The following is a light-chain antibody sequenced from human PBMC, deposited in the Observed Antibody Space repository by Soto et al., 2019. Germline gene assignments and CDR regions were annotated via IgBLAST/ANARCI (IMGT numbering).Light chain of an antibody. Sequence: QAVVTQPPSVSGAPGQRVTISCTGSSSNIGAGYDVHWYQQLPGTAPKLLIYDNSNRPSGVPDRFSGSKSGTSASLAITGLQAEDEADYYCQSFDSSLNAVVFGGGTKLTVL. CDR2: DNS. V-gene: IGLV1-40*01. CDR1: SSNIGAGYD. CDR3: QSFDSSLNAVV. J-gene: IGLJ2*01.